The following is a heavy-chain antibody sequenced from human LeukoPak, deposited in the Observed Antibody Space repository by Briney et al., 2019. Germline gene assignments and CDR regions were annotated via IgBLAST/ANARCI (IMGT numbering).Heavy chain of an antibody. D-gene: IGHD2-21*02. V-gene: IGHV4-31*03. J-gene: IGHJ6*04. CDR3: ARSGDPTVLIYYYYGMDV. CDR2: IYYSGST. CDR1: GGSISSGGYY. Sequence: SQTLSLTCTVSGGSISSGGYYWSWIRQHPGKGLEWIGYIYYSGSTYYNPSLKSRVTISVDRSKNQFSLKLSSVTAADTAVYYCARSGDPTVLIYYYYGMDVWGKGTTVTVSS.